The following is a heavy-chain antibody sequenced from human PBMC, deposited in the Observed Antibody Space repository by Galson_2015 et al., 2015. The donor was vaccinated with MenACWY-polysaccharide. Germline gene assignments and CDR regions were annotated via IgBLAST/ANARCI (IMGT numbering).Heavy chain of an antibody. D-gene: IGHD5-18*01. V-gene: IGHV3-7*04. CDR3: ARGWIQLWSYFDY. Sequence: SLRLSCAASGFTFSSYWMSWVRQAPGKGLEWVANIKQDGSEKYYVDSVKGRFTISRDNAKNSLYLQMNSLRAEDTAVYYCARGWIQLWSYFDYWGQGTLVTVSS. CDR2: IKQDGSEK. J-gene: IGHJ4*02. CDR1: GFTFSSYW.